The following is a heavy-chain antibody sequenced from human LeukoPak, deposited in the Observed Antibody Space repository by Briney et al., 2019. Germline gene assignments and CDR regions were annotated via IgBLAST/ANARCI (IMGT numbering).Heavy chain of an antibody. CDR3: VVVPAAPNYYYGMDV. CDR2: IDPSDSYT. J-gene: IGHJ6*02. CDR1: GYSFTSYW. D-gene: IGHD2-2*01. V-gene: IGHV5-10-1*01. Sequence: GESLKISCKGSGYSFTSYWISWVRQMPGEGLEWMGRIDPSDSYTNYSPSFQGHVTISADKSISTAYLQWSSLKASDTAMYYCVVVPAAPNYYYGMDVWGQGTTVTVSS.